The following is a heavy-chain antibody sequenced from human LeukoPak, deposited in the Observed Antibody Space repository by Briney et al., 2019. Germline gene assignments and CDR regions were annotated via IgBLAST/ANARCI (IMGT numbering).Heavy chain of an antibody. D-gene: IGHD2-15*01. CDR2: IYHSGST. V-gene: IGHV4-38-2*01. CDR3: ARLDIVVVVAATGGYYFDY. CDR1: RHSISSGYY. J-gene: IGHJ4*02. Sequence: KPSETLSLTCAVSRHSISSGYYWGWIRQPPGKELEWIGSIYHSGSTYYNPSLKSRVTISVDTSKNQFSLKLSSVTAADTAVYYCARLDIVVVVAATGGYYFDYWGQGTLVTVSS.